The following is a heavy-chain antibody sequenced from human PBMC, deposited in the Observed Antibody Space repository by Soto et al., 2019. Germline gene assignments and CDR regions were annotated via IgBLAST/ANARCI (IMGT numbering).Heavy chain of an antibody. CDR1: GSSFTGDY. Sequence: QVQLQESGPGLVRPSETLSLTCSVSGSSFTGDYWSWIRQPAGKGLAWIGRVFGNGAGTSIYNSSLKKRVTMSVASSMTQFSMQLPSGTAADTAVYYCSRDLPPYDRRRQPTGAFEDWGQGILVTVSS. CDR3: SRDLPPYDRRRQPTGAFED. CDR2: VFGNGAGTS. D-gene: IGHD7-27*01. V-gene: IGHV4-4*07. J-gene: IGHJ4*02.